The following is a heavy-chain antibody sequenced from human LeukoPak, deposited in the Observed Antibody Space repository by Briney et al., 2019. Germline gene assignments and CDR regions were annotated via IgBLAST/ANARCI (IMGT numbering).Heavy chain of an antibody. V-gene: IGHV4-4*07. D-gene: IGHD3-3*01. J-gene: IGHJ4*02. CDR1: GGSISSYY. CDR2: FYTSGST. CDR3: ARDRGYDFWSGYSHFDY. Sequence: SSETLSLTCTVSGGSISSYYWSWIRQPAGKGLEWIGRFYTSGSTNYSPSLKSRVTMSVDTSKNQFSLKLSSVTAADTAVYYCARDRGYDFWSGYSHFDYWGQGTLVTVSS.